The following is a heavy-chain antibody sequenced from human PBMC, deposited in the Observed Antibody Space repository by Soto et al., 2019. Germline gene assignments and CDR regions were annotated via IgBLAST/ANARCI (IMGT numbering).Heavy chain of an antibody. V-gene: IGHV4-39*01. D-gene: IGHD6-13*01. J-gene: IGHJ5*02. CDR2: IYYSGST. CDR1: GGSISSSSYY. Sequence: QLRLQESGPGLVKPSETLSLTCTVSGGSISSSSYYWGWIRQPPGKGLEWIGSIYYSGSTYYNPSLKSRVTISVDTSKNQFSLKLSSVTAADTAVYYCARQGIAAAGTGNWFDPWGQGTLVTVSS. CDR3: ARQGIAAAGTGNWFDP.